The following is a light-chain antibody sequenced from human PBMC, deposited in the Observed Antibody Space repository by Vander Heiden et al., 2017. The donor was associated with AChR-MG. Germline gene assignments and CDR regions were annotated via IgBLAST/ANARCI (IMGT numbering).Light chain of an antibody. J-gene: IGKJ3*01. CDR3: QQRYTTPHT. Sequence: DLQMTQSPSSLSASVGDRVTVTYRASQSISRYWKWYQQKPGKAPKLLIYGASSLQSGVPLRFTGSGSETDFTLTINSLQPEDSATYYCQQRYTTPHTFGPGTKVEFK. V-gene: IGKV1-39*01. CDR2: GAS. CDR1: QSISRY.